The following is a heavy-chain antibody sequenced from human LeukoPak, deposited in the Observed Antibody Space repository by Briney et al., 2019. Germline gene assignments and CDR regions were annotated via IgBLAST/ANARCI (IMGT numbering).Heavy chain of an antibody. V-gene: IGHV3-7*01. CDR2: INSDGSAK. D-gene: IGHD1-7*01. Sequence: GGSLRLSCAVSGFGFSSQWMTWVRQAPGTGLEWVATINSDGSAKYLVDSVKGRFTISRDNAKNLVYLQMSILRAEDTAVYYCADLGTSDCGQGTLVTVSS. J-gene: IGHJ4*02. CDR3: ADLGTSD. CDR1: GFGFSSQW.